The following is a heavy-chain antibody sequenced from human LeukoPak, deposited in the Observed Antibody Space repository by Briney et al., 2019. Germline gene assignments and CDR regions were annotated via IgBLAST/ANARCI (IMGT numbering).Heavy chain of an antibody. V-gene: IGHV1-24*01. Sequence: GASVKVSCMVSGDTLTALSMHWVRQAPGKGLEWMGGFHPEDGEAIYAQKFQGRVTMTEDTSTDTAYMELSSLRSDDTAVYYCAREGMYSYGKNYYYYGMDVWGQGTTVTVSS. CDR1: GDTLTALS. J-gene: IGHJ6*02. D-gene: IGHD5-18*01. CDR3: AREGMYSYGKNYYYYGMDV. CDR2: FHPEDGEA.